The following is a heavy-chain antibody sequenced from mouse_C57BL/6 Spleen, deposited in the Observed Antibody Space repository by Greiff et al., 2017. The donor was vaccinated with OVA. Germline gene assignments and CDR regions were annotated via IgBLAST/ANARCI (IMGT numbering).Heavy chain of an antibody. CDR3: ASHDYGDFDY. D-gene: IGHD2-4*01. CDR2: IHPNSGSA. CDR1: GYTFTSYW. J-gene: IGHJ2*01. V-gene: IGHV1-64*01. Sequence: QVQLQQPGAELVKPGASVKLSCKASGYTFTSYWMHWVKQRPGQGLEWIGMIHPNSGSANYNEKFKSKATLTVDKSSSTAYMQLSSLTSEDSAVYYCASHDYGDFDYWGQGTTLTVSS.